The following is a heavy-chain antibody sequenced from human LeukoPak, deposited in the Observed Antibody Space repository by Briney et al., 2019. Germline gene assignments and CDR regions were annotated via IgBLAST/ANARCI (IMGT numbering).Heavy chain of an antibody. CDR2: IKSKSDGGTT. CDR1: GFTFSNAW. J-gene: IGHJ5*02. V-gene: IGHV3-15*01. Sequence: GGSLRLSCAASGFTFSNAWMNWVRQAPGKGLEWDGRIKSKSDGGTTDYAAPVKGRFTISRDDSKNTLYVQMNSLKTEDTAVYYCTTDHSTYYDSSGTGSYHWGQGTLVTVSS. CDR3: TTDHSTYYDSSGTGSYH. D-gene: IGHD3-22*01.